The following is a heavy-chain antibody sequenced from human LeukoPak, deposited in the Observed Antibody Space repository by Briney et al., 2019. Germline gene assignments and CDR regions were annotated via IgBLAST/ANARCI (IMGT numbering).Heavy chain of an antibody. CDR3: ARAPGYSSGWYSQQSGYYFDY. V-gene: IGHV4-34*01. Sequence: SETLSLTCAVYGGSFSGYYWSWIRQPPGKGLEWIGEINHSGSTIYNPSLKSRVTISVDTSKNQFSLKLSSVTAADTAVYYCARAPGYSSGWYSQQSGYYFDYWGQGTLVTVSS. CDR1: GGSFSGYY. CDR2: INHSGST. J-gene: IGHJ4*02. D-gene: IGHD6-19*01.